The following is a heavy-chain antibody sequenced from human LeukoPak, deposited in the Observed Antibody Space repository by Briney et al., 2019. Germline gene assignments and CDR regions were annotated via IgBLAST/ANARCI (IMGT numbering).Heavy chain of an antibody. CDR2: ISGSGGST. Sequence: AGGSLRLSCAAPGFTFSNYAMSWVRQAPGKGLEWVSGISGSGGSTYYAGSEKGRFTISRDNSKNLLYLQMNSLRVEDTAVYYCAKDRSGYQYFDADYWGRGTLVTVSS. CDR3: AKDRSGYQYFDADY. V-gene: IGHV3-23*01. J-gene: IGHJ4*02. CDR1: GFTFSNYA. D-gene: IGHD5-12*01.